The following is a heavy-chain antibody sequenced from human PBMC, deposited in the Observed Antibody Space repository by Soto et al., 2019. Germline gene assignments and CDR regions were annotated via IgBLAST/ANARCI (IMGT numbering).Heavy chain of an antibody. CDR1: GFTFSSYA. CDR2: ISYDGSNK. D-gene: IGHD6-6*01. Sequence: GGSLRLSCAASGFTFSSYAMHWVRQAPGKGLEWVAVISYDGSNKYYADSVKGRFTISRDNSKNTLYLQMNSLRAEDTAVYYCASWQLVLFYYYGMDVWGQGTTVTVSS. V-gene: IGHV3-30-3*01. CDR3: ASWQLVLFYYYGMDV. J-gene: IGHJ6*02.